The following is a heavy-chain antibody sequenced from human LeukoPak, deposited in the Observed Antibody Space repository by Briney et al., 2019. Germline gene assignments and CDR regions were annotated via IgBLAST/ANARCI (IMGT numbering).Heavy chain of an antibody. V-gene: IGHV3-74*01. Sequence: GGSLRLSCAASGFTFNEFWMHWVRQVPGKGLMWVSRIHKDGLHTWYADSMKVRFTISRDNAENTVYLTLNSLRVEDTAVYYCARESEAAGTYYLDHWGQGNLVTVSS. D-gene: IGHD6-25*01. CDR3: ARESEAAGTYYLDH. CDR2: IHKDGLHT. J-gene: IGHJ4*02. CDR1: GFTFNEFW.